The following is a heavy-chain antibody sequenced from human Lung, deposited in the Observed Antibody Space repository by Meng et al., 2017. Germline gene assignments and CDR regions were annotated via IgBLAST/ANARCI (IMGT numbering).Heavy chain of an antibody. CDR2: INHSGST. J-gene: IGHJ4*02. D-gene: IGHD4-11*01. CDR1: GGSLRDYY. CDR3: ARGPTTMAHDFDY. V-gene: IGHV4-34*01. Sequence: QGTLHEWAPGLLKPSCALPLPSVVSGGSLRDYYWSWIRQPPGKGLEWIGEINHSGSTNYNPSLESRATISVDTSQNNLSLKLSSVTAADSAVYYCARGPTTMAHDFDYWGQGTLVTVSS.